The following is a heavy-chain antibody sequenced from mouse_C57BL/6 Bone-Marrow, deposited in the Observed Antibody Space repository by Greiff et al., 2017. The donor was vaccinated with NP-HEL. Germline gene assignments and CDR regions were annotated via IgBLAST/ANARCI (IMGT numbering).Heavy chain of an antibody. CDR3: ARLYYYGSWFAY. V-gene: IGHV1-52*01. Sequence: VQLQQPGAELVRPGSSVKLSCKASGYTFTSYWMHWVKQRPIQGLEWIGNIDPSDSDTHYNQKFKDKATLTVDKSSSTAYMQLSSLTSEDSAVYYCARLYYYGSWFAYWGQGTLVTVA. J-gene: IGHJ3*01. CDR2: IDPSDSDT. CDR1: GYTFTSYW. D-gene: IGHD1-1*01.